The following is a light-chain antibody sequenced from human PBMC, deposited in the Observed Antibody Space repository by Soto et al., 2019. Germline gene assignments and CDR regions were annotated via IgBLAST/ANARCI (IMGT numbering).Light chain of an antibody. CDR3: QQYGSSPIT. Sequence: EIVLTQSPGTLSLSPGESSTLSCRASQSVSSSYLAWYQQKPGQATRLLIYGASSRATGIPDRFSGSGSGTDFTLTISRLEPEDFAVYYCQQYGSSPITVGQGTRLEIK. J-gene: IGKJ5*01. V-gene: IGKV3-20*01. CDR2: GAS. CDR1: QSVSSSY.